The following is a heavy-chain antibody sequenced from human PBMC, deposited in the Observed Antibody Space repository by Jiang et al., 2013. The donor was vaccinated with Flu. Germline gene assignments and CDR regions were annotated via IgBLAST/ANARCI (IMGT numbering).Heavy chain of an antibody. D-gene: IGHD2-8*01. CDR3: ASDLLVVFGPEDY. CDR2: ISSSSRHI. CDR1: GFSFSSNT. V-gene: IGHV3-21*01. J-gene: IGHJ4*02. Sequence: VQLLESGGGLVKPGGSLRLSCAASGFSFSSNTMSWVRQAPGKGLEWVSSISSSSRHIYYADSVKGRFTISRDNAKKSLYLQMDSLRAEDTAVYYCASDLLVVFGPEDYWGQGTLVTVSS.